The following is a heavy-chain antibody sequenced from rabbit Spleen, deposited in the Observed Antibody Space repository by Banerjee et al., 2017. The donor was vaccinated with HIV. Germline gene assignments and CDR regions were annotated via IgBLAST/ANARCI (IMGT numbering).Heavy chain of an antibody. CDR3: ARDRGSGWGDAIDP. Sequence: QSLEESGGDLVKPEGSLTLTCTASGFSFSSSDYICWVRQAPGKGLEWISCIAGSSSGFTYSATWAKGRFTCSKTSSTTVTLQMTSLTAADTATYFCARDRGSGWGDAIDPWGQGTLVTVS. CDR1: GFSFSSSDY. D-gene: IGHD4-1*01. CDR2: IAGSSSGFT. J-gene: IGHJ2*01. V-gene: IGHV1S40*01.